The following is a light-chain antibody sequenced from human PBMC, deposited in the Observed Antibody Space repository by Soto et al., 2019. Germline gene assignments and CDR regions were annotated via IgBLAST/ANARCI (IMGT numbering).Light chain of an antibody. CDR3: AAWDDSLSGVV. CDR2: RNN. Sequence: QSVLTQPPSASGTPGQRVTISCSGSSSNIGSNFIYWYQQLPGTAPKLLIYRNNERPSGVPDRFSGSKSGTSASLAISGLRSEDEADYHCAAWDDSLSGVVLGGGTQLTVL. CDR1: SSNIGSNF. J-gene: IGLJ2*01. V-gene: IGLV1-47*01.